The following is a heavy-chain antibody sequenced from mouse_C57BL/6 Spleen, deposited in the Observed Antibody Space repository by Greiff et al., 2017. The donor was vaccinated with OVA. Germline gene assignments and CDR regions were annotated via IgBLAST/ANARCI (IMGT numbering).Heavy chain of an antibody. Sequence: QVQLQQSGAELARPGASVKMSCKASGYTFTSYTMHWVKQRPGQGLEWIGYINPSSGYTKYNQKFKDKATLTADKSSSTAYLQLRSLTSEDSAVYYCAHYYGSPLWYFDVWGTGTTVTVSS. CDR2: INPSSGYT. J-gene: IGHJ1*03. V-gene: IGHV1-4*01. CDR3: AHYYGSPLWYFDV. D-gene: IGHD1-1*01. CDR1: GYTFTSYT.